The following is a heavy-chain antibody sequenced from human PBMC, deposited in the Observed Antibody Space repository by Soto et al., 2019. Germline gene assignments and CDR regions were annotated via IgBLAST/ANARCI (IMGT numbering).Heavy chain of an antibody. CDR2: IIPIFGTA. CDR1: GGTFSSYA. CDR3: ARDGGIAAAGYYYYYGMDV. V-gene: IGHV1-69*13. J-gene: IGHJ6*02. D-gene: IGHD6-13*01. Sequence: GASVKVSCKASGGTFSSYAISWVRQAPGQGLEWMGGIIPIFGTANYAQKFQGRVTITADESTSTAYMELSSLRSEDTAVYYCARDGGIAAAGYYYYYGMDVWAQGTTVTVSS.